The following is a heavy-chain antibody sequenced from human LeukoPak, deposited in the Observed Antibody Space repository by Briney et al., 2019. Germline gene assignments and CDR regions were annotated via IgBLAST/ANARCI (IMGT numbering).Heavy chain of an antibody. Sequence: PSETLSLTCTVSGGSISSHYWSWIRQPPGKGLEWIGYIYYSGSTNYNPSLKSRVTISVDTSKNQFSLKLSSVTAADTAVYYCARGGSITTARFDYWGQGTLVTVSS. CDR2: IYYSGST. CDR1: GGSISSHY. CDR3: ARGGSITTARFDY. D-gene: IGHD3-16*01. J-gene: IGHJ4*02. V-gene: IGHV4-59*11.